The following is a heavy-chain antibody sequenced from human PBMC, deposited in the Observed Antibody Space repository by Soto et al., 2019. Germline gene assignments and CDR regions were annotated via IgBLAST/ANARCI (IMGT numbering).Heavy chain of an antibody. CDR3: AREGSRPYYYYGMDV. Sequence: QVQLVQSGAEVKKPGASVKVSCKASGYSFTTYGIAWVRQAPGQGLEWMGWISTYNGDTDYAPNLQGRVIMTTDTSTTTAYMALRSLRSDDTAVYYCAREGSRPYYYYGMDVWGQGTTVSVSS. J-gene: IGHJ6*02. V-gene: IGHV1-18*01. CDR1: GYSFTTYG. CDR2: ISTYNGDT. D-gene: IGHD2-15*01.